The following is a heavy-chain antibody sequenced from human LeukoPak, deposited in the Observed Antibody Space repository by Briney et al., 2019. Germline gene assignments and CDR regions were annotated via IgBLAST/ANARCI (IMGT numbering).Heavy chain of an antibody. CDR3: AKDVLFSYGEYFDY. V-gene: IGHV3-9*01. Sequence: GGSLRLSCAASGFTFDDYAMHWVRQAPGKGLEWVSGISWNSGSIGYADSVKGRFTISRDNAKNSLYLQMNSLRAEDTAVYYCAKDVLFSYGEYFDYWGQGTLVTVSS. J-gene: IGHJ4*02. D-gene: IGHD1-26*01. CDR1: GFTFDDYA. CDR2: ISWNSGSI.